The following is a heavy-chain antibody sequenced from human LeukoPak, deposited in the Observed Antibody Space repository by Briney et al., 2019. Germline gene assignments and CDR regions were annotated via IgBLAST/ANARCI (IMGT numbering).Heavy chain of an antibody. Sequence: ASVKVSCKASGYTFTSYYMHWVRQAPGQGLEWMGIINPSGGSTSYAQKFQGRVTMTRDTSTSTVYMELSSLRSEDTAVYYCARDQEGALRTYSRGLKWFDPWGQGTLVTVSS. J-gene: IGHJ5*02. V-gene: IGHV1-46*01. CDR2: INPSGGST. CDR1: GYTFTSYY. D-gene: IGHD6-13*01. CDR3: ARDQEGALRTYSRGLKWFDP.